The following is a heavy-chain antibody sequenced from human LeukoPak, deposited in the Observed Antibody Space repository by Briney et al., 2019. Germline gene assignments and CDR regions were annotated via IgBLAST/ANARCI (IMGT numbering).Heavy chain of an antibody. D-gene: IGHD6-19*01. V-gene: IGHV6-1*01. J-gene: IGHJ4*02. Sequence: SQTLSLTFPISRDSDSNNRAPWNWIRQSPSRGLEWLGRTYYRSKWYDDYAVSANSRITINPDTSKNQFSLQLNSVTPEDTAVYYCARESTGSSSDWYTINSFLHWRRGTLVTVSS. CDR1: RDSDSNNRAP. CDR2: TYYRSKWYD. CDR3: ARESTGSSSDWYTINSFLH.